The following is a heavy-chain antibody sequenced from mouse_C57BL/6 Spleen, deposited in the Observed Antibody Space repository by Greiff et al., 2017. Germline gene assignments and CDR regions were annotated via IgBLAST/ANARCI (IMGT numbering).Heavy chain of an antibody. V-gene: IGHV14-1*01. CDR1: GFNIKDYY. CDR2: IDPEDGDT. Sequence: EVQLQQSGAELVRPGASVKLSCTASGFNIKDYYMHWVKQRPEQGLEWIGRIDPEDGDTESAPKFQGKATMTADTSSNTAYLQLSSLTSEDTAVYYCTTNYYGSSYVPDYWGQGTTLTVSS. D-gene: IGHD1-1*01. J-gene: IGHJ2*01. CDR3: TTNYYGSSYVPDY.